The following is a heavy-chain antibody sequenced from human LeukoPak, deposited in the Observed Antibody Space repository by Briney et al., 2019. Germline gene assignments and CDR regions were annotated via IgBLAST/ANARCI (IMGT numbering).Heavy chain of an antibody. CDR1: GFTFSSYA. V-gene: IGHV3-23*01. Sequence: GGSLRLSCAASGFTFSSYAMSWVRQAPGKGLEWVSAISGSGGSTYYADSVKGRFTISRDDSKNTLYLQMNSLRAEDTAVYYCAKTYYYDSSGYYYRYFDYWGQGTLVTVSS. CDR3: AKTYYYDSSGYYYRYFDY. J-gene: IGHJ4*02. D-gene: IGHD3-22*01. CDR2: ISGSGGST.